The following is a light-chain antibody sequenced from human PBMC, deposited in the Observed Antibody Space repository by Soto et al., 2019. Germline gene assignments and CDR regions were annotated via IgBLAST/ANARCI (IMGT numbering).Light chain of an antibody. CDR3: QQYAASPRT. V-gene: IGKV3-20*01. Sequence: IVLTQSPGTLSLSPRERATLSCGASQSVSSNYLAWYQHRPGQAPRLLIYGASNRAPGIPDRFSGSGSGTDFTLTISRLEPEDFAVYYCQQYAASPRTFGQGTQVEV. J-gene: IGKJ1*01. CDR2: GAS. CDR1: QSVSSNY.